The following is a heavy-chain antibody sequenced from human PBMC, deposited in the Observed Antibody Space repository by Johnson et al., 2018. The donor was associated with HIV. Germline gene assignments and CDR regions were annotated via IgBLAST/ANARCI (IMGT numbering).Heavy chain of an antibody. D-gene: IGHD1-26*01. Sequence: QMQLVESGGGVVQPGSSLRLSCGASGFTLRSYAMHWVRQAPGKGLEWVAVISYDGSNKYYADSVKGRFTISRDNSKNTLYLQMNSLRAEDTAVYYCAKGMGELLRIDAFDIWGQGTMVTVSS. CDR1: GFTLRSYA. J-gene: IGHJ3*02. V-gene: IGHV3-30-3*01. CDR2: ISYDGSNK. CDR3: AKGMGELLRIDAFDI.